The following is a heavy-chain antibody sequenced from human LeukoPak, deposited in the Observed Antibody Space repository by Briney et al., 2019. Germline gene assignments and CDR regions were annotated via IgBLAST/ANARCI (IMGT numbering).Heavy chain of an antibody. J-gene: IGHJ4*02. CDR2: IRSGGSTI. CDR3: ARDRRYQWELPFFDY. Sequence: GGSLRLSCAASGFTFSDYYMSWIRQAPGKGLEWVSYIRSGGSTIYYADSVKGRFTISRDNAKNSLYLQMNSLRAEDTAVYYCARDRRYQWELPFFDYWGQGTLVTVSS. D-gene: IGHD1-26*01. CDR1: GFTFSDYY. V-gene: IGHV3-11*04.